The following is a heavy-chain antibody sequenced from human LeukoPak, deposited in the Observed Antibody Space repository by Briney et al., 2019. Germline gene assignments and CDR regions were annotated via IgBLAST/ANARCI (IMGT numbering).Heavy chain of an antibody. CDR3: ARRNTIIAAAGDYYYYMDV. Sequence: GESLKISCKHSGYNFASQWIGWVGQMPGKGLEWMGIINPGNSDIVYTPSFQGQVTISADKSISTAYLQWRSLKASDTAMYYCARRNTIIAAAGDYYYYMDVWGKGTTVTVSS. CDR2: INPGNSDI. V-gene: IGHV5-51*01. CDR1: GYNFASQW. D-gene: IGHD6-13*01. J-gene: IGHJ6*03.